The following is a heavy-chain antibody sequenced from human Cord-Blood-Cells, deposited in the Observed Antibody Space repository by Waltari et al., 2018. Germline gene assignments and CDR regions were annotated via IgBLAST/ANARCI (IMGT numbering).Heavy chain of an antibody. CDR3: AVRDSSGYYYFDY. D-gene: IGHD3-22*01. CDR2: IYHSGST. V-gene: IGHV4-4*02. Sequence: QVQLPESGPGLVKPSGTLSLTCAVSGGSISSRNWWSWVRQPPGKGLEWIGEIYHSGSTNYNPSLKSRVTISVDKSKNQFSLKLSSVTAADTAVYYCAVRDSSGYYYFDYWGQGTLVTVSS. CDR1: GGSISSRNW. J-gene: IGHJ4*02.